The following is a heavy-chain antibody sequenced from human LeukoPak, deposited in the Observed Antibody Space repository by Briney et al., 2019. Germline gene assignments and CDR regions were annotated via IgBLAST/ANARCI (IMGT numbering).Heavy chain of an antibody. CDR3: ARRLAQDSSRWSIFDY. Sequence: SETLSLTCTVSGGSIRRSNYYWGWIRQPPGKGLEWIGSMSSSGDTYYNPSLKSRVTISVDTSKNNFSLKFNSVTAAETAMYYCARRLAQDSSRWSIFDYWGQGTLVTVSS. J-gene: IGHJ4*02. D-gene: IGHD6-13*01. CDR2: MSSSGDT. CDR1: GGSIRRSNYY. V-gene: IGHV4-39*02.